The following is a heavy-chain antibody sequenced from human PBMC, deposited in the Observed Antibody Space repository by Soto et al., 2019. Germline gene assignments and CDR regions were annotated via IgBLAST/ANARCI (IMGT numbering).Heavy chain of an antibody. V-gene: IGHV1-3*01. CDR1: GYTFTSYA. Sequence: ASVKVSCKASGYTFTSYAMHWVRQAPGQRLEWMGWINAGNGNTKYSQKFQGRVTITRDTSASTAYMELSSLRSEDTAVYYCARDHTKFDYDSSGYYYFDYWGQGTLVTVS. CDR2: INAGNGNT. CDR3: ARDHTKFDYDSSGYYYFDY. D-gene: IGHD3-22*01. J-gene: IGHJ4*02.